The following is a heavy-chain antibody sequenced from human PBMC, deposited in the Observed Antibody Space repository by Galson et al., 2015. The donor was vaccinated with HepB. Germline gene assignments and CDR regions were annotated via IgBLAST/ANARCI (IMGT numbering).Heavy chain of an antibody. CDR1: GFIFNTYD. J-gene: IGHJ6*02. V-gene: IGHV3-13*01. D-gene: IGHD3-22*01. CDR2: IAGAGYT. Sequence: SLRLSCAASGFIFNTYDMHWVRHVAGKGLEWVSAIAGAGYTYYPDSVKGRFTISRVNVKNSLYLQMNSLRAGDTTVYYCTRGGYYSEGGRYEYLGMDVWGRGTTVIVSS. CDR3: TRGGYYSEGGRYEYLGMDV.